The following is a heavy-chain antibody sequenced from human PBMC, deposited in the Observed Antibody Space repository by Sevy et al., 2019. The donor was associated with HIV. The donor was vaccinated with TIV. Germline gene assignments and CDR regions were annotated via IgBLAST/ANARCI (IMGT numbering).Heavy chain of an antibody. CDR2: IYYSGST. Sequence: SETLSLTCTVSGGSISSYYWSWIRQPPGKGLEWIGYIYYSGSTNYNPSLKSRVTISVDTSKNQFSLKLSSVTAADTAVYYCARDSGYSGYDPGNGFDYWGQGTLVTVSS. D-gene: IGHD5-12*01. CDR1: GGSISSYY. V-gene: IGHV4-59*01. J-gene: IGHJ4*02. CDR3: ARDSGYSGYDPGNGFDY.